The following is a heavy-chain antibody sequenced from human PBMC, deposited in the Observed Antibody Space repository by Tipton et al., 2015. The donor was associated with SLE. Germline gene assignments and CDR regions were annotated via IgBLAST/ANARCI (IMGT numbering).Heavy chain of an antibody. J-gene: IGHJ4*02. Sequence: QSGAEVKKPGEALQISCKTSGYSFTNSWIVWFRHMPGKGLECMGMIDPSDSDTRYNPSFQGHVSMSIDRSTTTAYLQWRSLKASDTARYFCARRWVQTVVDYWGQGTLVTVSS. CDR3: ARRWVQTVVDY. V-gene: IGHV5-51*03. CDR2: IDPSDSDT. D-gene: IGHD3-10*01. CDR1: GYSFTNSW.